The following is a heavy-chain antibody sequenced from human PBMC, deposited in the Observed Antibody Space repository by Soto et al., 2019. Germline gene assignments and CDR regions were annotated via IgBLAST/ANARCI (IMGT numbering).Heavy chain of an antibody. CDR2: INHLETT. J-gene: IGHJ4*02. V-gene: IGHV4-30-2*01. CDR1: GASITCGGYS. D-gene: IGHD1-26*01. CDR3: ARGGGSDSFDY. Sequence: SETLSLTCTVSGASITCGGYSWSWIRQTPGKGLEWIGYINHLETTFYNPSFESRLTLSIDRAKNQFSLKLHSMSAADRAVYFCARGGGSDSFDYWGQGILVTVSS.